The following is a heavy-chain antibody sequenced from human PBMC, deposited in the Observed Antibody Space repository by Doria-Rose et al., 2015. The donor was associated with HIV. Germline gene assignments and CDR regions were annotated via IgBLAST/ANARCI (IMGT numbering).Heavy chain of an antibody. D-gene: IGHD1-1*01. J-gene: IGHJ6*02. CDR1: GGSFSGYY. Sequence: QVQLQESGAGLVKPSETLSLTCAVFGGSFSGYYWSWTRQPPGKGLEWIGEINHSGSTNYKTSLKSRVTISLDTSKNLFSLKLSSLTAADTAVYYCARGLLRGGWNDVDYYYGMDVWGQGTTVTVSS. CDR3: ARGLLRGGWNDVDYYYGMDV. V-gene: IGHV4-34*01. CDR2: INHSGST.